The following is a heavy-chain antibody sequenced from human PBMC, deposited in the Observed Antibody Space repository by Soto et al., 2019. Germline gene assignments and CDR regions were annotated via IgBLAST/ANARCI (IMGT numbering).Heavy chain of an antibody. Sequence: EVQLLESGGGLGQPGGSLRLSCTASGFTFSSYAMTWVRQAPGKGLEWVSAISGSGGSTYYADSVKGRFTISRDNSKNTLYLQMNSLRAEDTAVYYCAKDLENRKPYGDYLDYWGQGTLVTVSS. CDR1: GFTFSSYA. CDR3: AKDLENRKPYGDYLDY. CDR2: ISGSGGST. J-gene: IGHJ4*02. D-gene: IGHD4-17*01. V-gene: IGHV3-23*01.